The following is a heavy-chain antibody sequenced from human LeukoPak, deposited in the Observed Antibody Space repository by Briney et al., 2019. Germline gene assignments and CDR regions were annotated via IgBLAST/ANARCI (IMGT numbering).Heavy chain of an antibody. V-gene: IGHV3-23*01. CDR3: AKCMMYYYDSSGQFDY. D-gene: IGHD3-22*01. CDR1: GLGLRNYW. J-gene: IGHJ4*02. CDR2: ISGSGGST. Sequence: GGSLRLSCVGYGLGLRNYWMTWVRQAPGKGLEWVSAISGSGGSTYYADSVKGRFTISRDNSKNTLYLQMNSLRAEDTAVYYCAKCMMYYYDSSGQFDYWGQGTLVTVSS.